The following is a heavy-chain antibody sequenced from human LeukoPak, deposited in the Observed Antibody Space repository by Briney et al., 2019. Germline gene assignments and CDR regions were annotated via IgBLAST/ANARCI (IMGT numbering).Heavy chain of an antibody. V-gene: IGHV3-23*01. CDR3: AKDVLFRPNYDFWSGYYFDY. D-gene: IGHD3-3*01. Sequence: GGSLRLSCAASGFTFSSYAMGWVRQAPGKGLEWVSAISGSGGSTYYADSVKGRFTISRDNSKNTLYLQMNSLRAEDTAVYYCAKDVLFRPNYDFWSGYYFDYWGQGTLVTVSS. CDR1: GFTFSSYA. J-gene: IGHJ4*02. CDR2: ISGSGGST.